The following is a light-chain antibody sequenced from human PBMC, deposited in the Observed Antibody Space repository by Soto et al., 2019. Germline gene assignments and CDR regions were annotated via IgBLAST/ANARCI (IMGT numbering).Light chain of an antibody. J-gene: IGLJ1*01. Sequence: QSVLTQPPSASGSPGQSVTISCTGTSSDVGGYNYVSWYQQHPGKAPKLMIYEVSKRPSGVPDRFSGSTSGNTASLTVSGLQAEDEAYYYCSSYAGSNNSYFFGTGTKLTVL. CDR2: EVS. V-gene: IGLV2-8*01. CDR3: SSYAGSNNSYF. CDR1: SSDVGGYNY.